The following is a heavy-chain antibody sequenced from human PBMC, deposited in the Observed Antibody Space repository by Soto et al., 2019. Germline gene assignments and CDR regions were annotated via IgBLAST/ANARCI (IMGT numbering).Heavy chain of an antibody. D-gene: IGHD6-6*01. CDR2: INPNSGGT. Sequence: ASVKVSCKASGYAFTGYYMHWVLEAPGQGLEWMGWINPNSGGTNYAQKFQGRVTMTRDTSISTAYMELSRLRSDDTAVYYCARGGGHPSSSADYWGQGTLVTVSS. V-gene: IGHV1-2*02. CDR3: ARGGGHPSSSADY. J-gene: IGHJ4*02. CDR1: GYAFTGYY.